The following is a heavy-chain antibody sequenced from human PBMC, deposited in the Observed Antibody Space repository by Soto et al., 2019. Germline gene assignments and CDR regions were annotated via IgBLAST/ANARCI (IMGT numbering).Heavy chain of an antibody. CDR3: AGDNSLATITVAQAADY. V-gene: IGHV1-18*01. CDR1: GYTFTSYG. CDR2: ISAYNGNT. D-gene: IGHD5-12*01. J-gene: IGHJ4*02. Sequence: QVPLVQSGAEVKKPGASVKVSCKASGYTFTSYGISWVRQAPGQGLEWMGWISAYNGNTNYAQKLQGRVTMTTDTSTSTAYMELRSLRSDDTAVYYCAGDNSLATITVAQAADYWGQGTLVTVSS.